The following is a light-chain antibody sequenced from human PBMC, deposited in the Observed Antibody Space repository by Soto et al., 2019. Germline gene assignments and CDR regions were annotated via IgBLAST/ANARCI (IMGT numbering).Light chain of an antibody. Sequence: QSVLTQSSSASASLGSSVKLTCTLSSGHSSYIIAWHQQQPGKAPRYLMKLEGSGSYNKGSGVPDRFSGSSSGADRYLTLANLQFEDEADYYCETWDSNFVVFGGGTKLTVL. V-gene: IGLV4-60*02. CDR3: ETWDSNFVV. CDR1: SGHSSYI. J-gene: IGLJ2*01. CDR2: LEGSGSY.